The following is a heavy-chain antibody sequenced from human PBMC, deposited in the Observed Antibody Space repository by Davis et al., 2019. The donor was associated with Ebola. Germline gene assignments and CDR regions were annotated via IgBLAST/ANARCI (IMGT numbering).Heavy chain of an antibody. CDR3: ASQHWYYGMDV. CDR1: GGSISSYY. D-gene: IGHD1-1*01. V-gene: IGHV4-59*05. Sequence: SETLSLTCTVSGGSISSYYWSWIRQPPGKGLEWIGSIYYSGSTYYNPSLKSRVTISVDTSKNQFSLKLSSVTAADTAVYYCASQHWYYGMDVWGQGTTVTVSS. J-gene: IGHJ6*02. CDR2: IYYSGST.